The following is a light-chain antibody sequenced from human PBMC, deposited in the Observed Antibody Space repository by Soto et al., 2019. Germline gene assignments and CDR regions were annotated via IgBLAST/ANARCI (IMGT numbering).Light chain of an antibody. Sequence: IGMTQSPVTLSLSPGERATLSCRASQSVSSYLAWYQQRPGQAPRLLIYDASNRATGVPARFSGSGSGTDFTLTISSLEPEDFAVYYCQQRSRWPPTFGQGTRLEIK. CDR2: DAS. J-gene: IGKJ5*01. CDR3: QQRSRWPPT. V-gene: IGKV3-11*01. CDR1: QSVSSY.